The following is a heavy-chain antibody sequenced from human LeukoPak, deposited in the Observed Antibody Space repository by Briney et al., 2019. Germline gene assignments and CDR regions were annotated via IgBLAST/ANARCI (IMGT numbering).Heavy chain of an antibody. D-gene: IGHD3-22*01. CDR1: GGTFSSYA. Sequence: ASVKVSCKASGGTFSSYAISWVRQAPGQGLEWMGWISAYNGGTNYAQKVQGRVTMTTDTSTSTAYMELRSLRSDDTAVYCCARDTYYYDSGGYLRGADYWGQGTLVIVSS. V-gene: IGHV1-18*01. CDR3: ARDTYYYDSGGYLRGADY. CDR2: ISAYNGGT. J-gene: IGHJ4*02.